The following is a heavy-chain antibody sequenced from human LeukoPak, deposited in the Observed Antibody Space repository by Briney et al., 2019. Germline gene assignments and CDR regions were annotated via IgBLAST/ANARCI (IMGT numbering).Heavy chain of an antibody. CDR2: IYPGDSDT. Sequence: KPGASLQISCQGSGSSFTSYWIGWVRQLPGKGLEWMGIIYPGDSDTRYSPSFQGQVTISADKSISTAYLQWSSLKASDTAMYYCARHKRSPLYFDYWGQGTLVTVSS. V-gene: IGHV5-51*01. CDR3: ARHKRSPLYFDY. J-gene: IGHJ4*02. D-gene: IGHD2-15*01. CDR1: GSSFTSYW.